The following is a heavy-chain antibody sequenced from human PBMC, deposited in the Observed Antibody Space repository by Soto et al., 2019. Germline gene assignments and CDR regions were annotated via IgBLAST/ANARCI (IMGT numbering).Heavy chain of an antibody. D-gene: IGHD2-8*01. J-gene: IGHJ6*02. CDR2: INTYNGNT. CDR1: GYTFTRYG. CDR3: AMVDVYVTTTPQDV. Sequence: QVQLVQSGAEVKNPGASVKVSCKASGYTFTRYGIGWARQAPGQGLEWKGWINTYNGNTNYAQNVQGRVTLTTDTSTSIAYMVLRSLTSNDPAIYYCAMVDVYVTTTPQDVWGQWTTVIVS. V-gene: IGHV1-18*01.